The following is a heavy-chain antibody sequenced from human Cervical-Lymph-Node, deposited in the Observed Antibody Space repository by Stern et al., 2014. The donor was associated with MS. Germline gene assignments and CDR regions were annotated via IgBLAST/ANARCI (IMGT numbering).Heavy chain of an antibody. CDR3: ALILPTYYYDSSGPFDI. CDR1: GFSLSNARMG. CDR2: IFSNDEK. Sequence: QVTLRESGPVLVKPTETLTLTCTVSGFSLSNARMGVSWIRQPPGKALEWLAHIFSNDEKSYSTSLKSRLTISKDTSKSQVVLTMTNMDPVDTATYYCALILPTYYYDSSGPFDIWGQGTMVTVSS. J-gene: IGHJ3*02. D-gene: IGHD3-22*01. V-gene: IGHV2-26*01.